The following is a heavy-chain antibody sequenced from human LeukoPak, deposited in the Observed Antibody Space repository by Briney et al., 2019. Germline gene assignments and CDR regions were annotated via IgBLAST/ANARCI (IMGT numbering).Heavy chain of an antibody. CDR1: GYTFTGYY. CDR2: INPNSGGT. J-gene: IGHJ6*03. V-gene: IGHV1-2*02. Sequence: GASVKVSCKASGYTFTGYYMHWVRQAPGQGLEWMGWINPNSGGTNYAQKFQGRVTMTRDTSISTAYMELSRLTSDDTALYYCVRSRGLDYYGSGSDFDYYYYYMDVWGKGTTVTISS. D-gene: IGHD3-10*01. CDR3: VRSRGLDYYGSGSDFDYYYYYMDV.